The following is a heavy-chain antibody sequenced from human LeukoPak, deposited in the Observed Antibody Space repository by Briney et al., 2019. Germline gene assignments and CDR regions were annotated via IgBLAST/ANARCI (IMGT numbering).Heavy chain of an antibody. CDR1: GYTFTSYD. V-gene: IGHV1-8*01. Sequence: GASVKVSCKASGYTFTSYDIHWVRRATGQGLEWMGWMNPNSGNTGYAQKFQGRVTMTRNTSISTAYMELSSLRSEDTAVYYCARGDCSSTSCHNWFAPWGQGTLVTVSS. CDR3: ARGDCSSTSCHNWFAP. J-gene: IGHJ5*02. CDR2: MNPNSGNT. D-gene: IGHD2-2*01.